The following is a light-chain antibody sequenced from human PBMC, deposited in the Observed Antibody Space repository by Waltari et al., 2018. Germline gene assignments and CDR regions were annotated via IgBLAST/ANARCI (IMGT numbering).Light chain of an antibody. Sequence: HSVLTQPPSVSGAPGQRVTISCTGSGSTLGAGYDVHWYQQLPRAAPKLLIYGSTTRPLGVPDRFFGSTSGTSASLTITGLQAEDEADYYCQSYDTSLSVVFGGGTKLTVL. CDR1: GSTLGAGYD. V-gene: IGLV1-40*01. CDR3: QSYDTSLSVV. CDR2: GST. J-gene: IGLJ3*02.